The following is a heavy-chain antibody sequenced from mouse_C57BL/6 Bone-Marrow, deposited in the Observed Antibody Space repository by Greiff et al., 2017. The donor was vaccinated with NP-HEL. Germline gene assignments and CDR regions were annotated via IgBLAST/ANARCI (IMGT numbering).Heavy chain of an antibody. V-gene: IGHV14-3*01. Sequence: VQLQQSVAELVRPGASVKLSCTASGFNIKNTYMHWVKQRPEQGLEWIGRLDPANGNTKYAPKFQGQATITADPSSNTAYLQLSSLTSEDTAIYYCASYYYGSRDWYFDVWGTGTTVTVSS. J-gene: IGHJ1*03. CDR1: GFNIKNTY. D-gene: IGHD1-1*01. CDR2: LDPANGNT. CDR3: ASYYYGSRDWYFDV.